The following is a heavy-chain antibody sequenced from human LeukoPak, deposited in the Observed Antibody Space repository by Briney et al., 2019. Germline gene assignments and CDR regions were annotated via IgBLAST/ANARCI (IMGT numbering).Heavy chain of an antibody. CDR2: IYYSGST. V-gene: IGHV4-59*08. CDR3: ARLTKYTGTWYADY. CDR1: GGSISSYY. D-gene: IGHD6-13*01. J-gene: IGHJ4*02. Sequence: SETLSLTCTVSGGSISSYYWSWIRQPPGRGLEWIGYIYYSGSTNYNPSLRSRVTMSVDSSKNQFSLNLSSVTAADTAVYYCARLTKYTGTWYADYWGQGTLVTVSP.